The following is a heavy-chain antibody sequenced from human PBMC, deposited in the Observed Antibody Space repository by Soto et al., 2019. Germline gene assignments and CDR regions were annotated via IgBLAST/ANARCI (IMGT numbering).Heavy chain of an antibody. Sequence: SETLSLTCTVSGGSISSSSYYWFWIRQPPWKGLEWIGSIYYSGSTYYNPSLKSRVTISVDTSKNQFSLKLSSVTAADTAVYYCARPRGYSSSWYGTWFDPWGQGTLVTVSS. CDR1: GGSISSSSYY. D-gene: IGHD6-13*01. J-gene: IGHJ5*02. V-gene: IGHV4-39*01. CDR2: IYYSGST. CDR3: ARPRGYSSSWYGTWFDP.